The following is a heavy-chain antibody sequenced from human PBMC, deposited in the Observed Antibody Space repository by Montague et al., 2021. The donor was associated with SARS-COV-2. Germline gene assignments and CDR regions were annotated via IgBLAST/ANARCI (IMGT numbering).Heavy chain of an antibody. CDR2: ISYIGKT. D-gene: IGHD1-26*01. V-gene: IGHV4-38-2*01. CDR3: VRKGSGRSDLAY. J-gene: IGHJ4*02. Sequence: SETLSLTCSVSGYSMSSGYYWGWIRQPPGKGLDWVGCISYIGKTYYSPSLKSQLTISLDSSKNQFSLQAGSVTAADTAVYYCVRKGSGRSDLAYWGQGTLVTVSS. CDR1: GYSMSSGYY.